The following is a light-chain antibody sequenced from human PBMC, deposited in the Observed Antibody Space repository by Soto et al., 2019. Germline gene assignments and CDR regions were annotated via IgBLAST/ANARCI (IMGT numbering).Light chain of an antibody. Sequence: DIQMTQSPSSLSASVGDRVTITCRASQTITSDLNWYQQRPGKAPKLLIYAASNLQSGVPSRFSGSESGTDFTFIISSLQPEDSATYYCQQTYSTPGWTRGQGTKVDIK. CDR1: QTITSD. V-gene: IGKV1-39*01. CDR3: QQTYSTPGWT. CDR2: AAS. J-gene: IGKJ1*01.